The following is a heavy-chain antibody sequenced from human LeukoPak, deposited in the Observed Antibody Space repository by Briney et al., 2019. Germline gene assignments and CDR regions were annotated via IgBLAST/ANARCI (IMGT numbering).Heavy chain of an antibody. Sequence: SETLSLTCTVSGGSISSYYWSWIRQPPGKGLEWIGYIYYSGSTNYNSSLKSRVTISVDTSKNQFSLKLSSVTAADTAVYYCARGGGITIFGVVIPFDYWGQGTLVTVSS. V-gene: IGHV4-59*08. J-gene: IGHJ4*02. CDR3: ARGGGITIFGVVIPFDY. CDR1: GGSISSYY. CDR2: IYYSGST. D-gene: IGHD3-3*01.